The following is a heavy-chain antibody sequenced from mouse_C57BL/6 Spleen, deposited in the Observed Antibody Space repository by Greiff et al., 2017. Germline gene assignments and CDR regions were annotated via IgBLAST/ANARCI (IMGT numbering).Heavy chain of an antibody. J-gene: IGHJ4*01. CDR1: GYAFSSSW. V-gene: IGHV1-82*01. CDR2: IYPGDGDT. CDR3: ASEYLMGCCYAMDY. D-gene: IGHD5-1*01. Sequence: QVQLQQSGPELVKPGASVKISCTASGYAFSSSWMNWVKQRPGKGLEWIGRIYPGDGDTNYNGKFKGKATLTADNYSSTAYMQLSSLTSEDSAVYFCASEYLMGCCYAMDYWGQGTSVTVSS.